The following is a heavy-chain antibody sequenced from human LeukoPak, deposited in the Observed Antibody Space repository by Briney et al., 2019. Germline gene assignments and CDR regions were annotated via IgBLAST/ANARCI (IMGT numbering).Heavy chain of an antibody. CDR3: ARGRSWRTFYPYCMDV. CDR1: GGSLSDYY. CDR2: INHSGVT. J-gene: IGHJ6*03. Sequence: PSETLSLTCAVSGGSLSDYYWTWLRQPPGKGLEWMGEINHSGVTNYNPPLKSRVSISIDTSKNQISLNMSSVPAADTAVYYCARGRSWRTFYPYCMDVWGKGATVTVSS. V-gene: IGHV4-34*01. D-gene: IGHD2/OR15-2a*01.